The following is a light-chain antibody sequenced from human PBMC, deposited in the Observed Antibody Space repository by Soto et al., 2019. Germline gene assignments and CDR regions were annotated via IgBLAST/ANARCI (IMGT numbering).Light chain of an antibody. J-gene: IGKJ5*01. CDR1: QSISIY. CDR2: AAS. CDR3: QQASSFPLT. V-gene: IGKV1-39*01. Sequence: DIKMNQSPSSLSASVGDRVTITCRASQSISIYINWYQQKPGKAPKLLIFAASSLQSGVPSRFSGSGSGTEFTLTISSLQPDDFATYYCQQASSFPLTFGQGTLLEIK.